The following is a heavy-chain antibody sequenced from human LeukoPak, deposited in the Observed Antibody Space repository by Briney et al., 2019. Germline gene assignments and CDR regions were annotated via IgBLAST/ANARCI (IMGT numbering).Heavy chain of an antibody. V-gene: IGHV4-31*03. CDR1: GASISRGGYY. Sequence: SETLSLTCTVSGASISRGGYYWSWIRQHPGQGLERIEYIYYSGSTYYNPSLKSRVTISVDTSKNQFSLKLSSVTAADTAVYYCARELGGFGDWGQGTLVTVSS. CDR2: IYYSGST. J-gene: IGHJ4*02. CDR3: ARELGGFGD. D-gene: IGHD3-10*01.